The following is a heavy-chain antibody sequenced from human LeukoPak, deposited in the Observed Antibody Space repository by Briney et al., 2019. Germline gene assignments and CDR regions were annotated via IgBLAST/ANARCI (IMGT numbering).Heavy chain of an antibody. J-gene: IGHJ5*02. CDR3: ASDRVGVHDSSGYWFDP. CDR1: GYTFTSYY. Sequence: ASVKVSCKASGYTFTSYYMHWVRQAPGQGLEWMGIINPSGGSTSYAQKFQGRVTMTRDTSTSTVYMELSSLRSEDTAVYYCASDRVGVHDSSGYWFDPWGQGTLVTVSS. D-gene: IGHD3-22*01. V-gene: IGHV1-46*01. CDR2: INPSGGST.